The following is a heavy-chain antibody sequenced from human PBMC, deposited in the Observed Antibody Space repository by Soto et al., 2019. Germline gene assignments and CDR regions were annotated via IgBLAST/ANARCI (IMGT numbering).Heavy chain of an antibody. V-gene: IGHV1-18*01. D-gene: IGHD6-19*01. CDR3: ARGSDSLGW. J-gene: IGHJ4*02. CDR2: INPYNGKT. CDR1: GYTFTSYG. Sequence: QVQLVQSGAEVKKPGASVKVSCKASGYTFTSYGITWVRQAPGQGLERMGWINPYNGKTNYGQKFQGRVSMTTDTPRSAAYMKVRSRRSTETAIYYCARGSDSLGWWAQGTLVTVSS.